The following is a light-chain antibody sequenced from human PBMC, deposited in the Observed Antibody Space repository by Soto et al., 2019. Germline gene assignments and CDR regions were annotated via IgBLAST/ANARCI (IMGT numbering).Light chain of an antibody. CDR3: QQYFNAPFT. V-gene: IGKV4-1*01. Sequence: DTVMTQSPDSLAVSLGERATINCRSSRSILSTSNNKNYLSWYQQKPGQPPKLLVYWASTRESGVHDRFSGSGCGTDFTLTISSLQAEDVAVYYCQQYFNAPFTFGPGTKVEIK. CDR2: WAS. J-gene: IGKJ3*01. CDR1: RSILSTSNNKNY.